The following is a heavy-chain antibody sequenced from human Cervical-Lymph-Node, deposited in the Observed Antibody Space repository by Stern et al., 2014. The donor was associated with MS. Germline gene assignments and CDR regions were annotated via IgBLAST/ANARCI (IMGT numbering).Heavy chain of an antibody. CDR2: ISGSGGST. CDR1: GFTFSSYA. Sequence: EVQLEESGGGLVQPGGSLRLSCAASGFTFSSYAMSWVRQAPGKGLEWVSVISGSGGSTYYADSVKGRFTISRDNSKKTLYLQMNSLRAEDTAVYYCAKDASQYYYDSSGYYYGFADYWGQGTLVTVSS. J-gene: IGHJ4*02. CDR3: AKDASQYYYDSSGYYYGFADY. V-gene: IGHV3-23*04. D-gene: IGHD3-22*01.